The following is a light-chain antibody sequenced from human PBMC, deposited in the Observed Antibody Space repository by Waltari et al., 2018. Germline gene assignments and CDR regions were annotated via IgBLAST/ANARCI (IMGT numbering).Light chain of an antibody. J-gene: IGKJ1*01. CDR2: LGS. V-gene: IGKV2-28*01. Sequence: DIVMTQSPLSLPVTPGEPASISCRSSQSLLHSNGYNYLDWYLQKPGQSPQLLIYLGSSRASGVPDRCSGSGSGTDFTLKISRMEAEDVGVYYCMQALQTPRTFGQGTKVEIK. CDR3: MQALQTPRT. CDR1: QSLLHSNGYNY.